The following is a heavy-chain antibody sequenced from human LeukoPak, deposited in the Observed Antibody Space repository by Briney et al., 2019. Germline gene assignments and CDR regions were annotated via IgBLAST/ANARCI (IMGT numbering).Heavy chain of an antibody. CDR2: ISYDGITE. D-gene: IGHD6-19*01. CDR3: ARDTSTGWSIKYFFDY. J-gene: IGHJ4*02. V-gene: IGHV3-30*04. CDR1: GFAFSSYA. Sequence: GGSLRLSCAASGFAFSSYAMHWVRQAPGKGLEWVAIISYDGITEDYSDSVKGRFTISRDNFKNTLFLQMNSLRDEDTAVYYCARDTSTGWSIKYFFDYWGQGSLVTVSS.